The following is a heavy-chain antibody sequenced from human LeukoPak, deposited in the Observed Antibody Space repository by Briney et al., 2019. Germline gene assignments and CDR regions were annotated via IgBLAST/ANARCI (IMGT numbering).Heavy chain of an antibody. V-gene: IGHV3-30-3*01. D-gene: IGHD6-13*01. Sequence: GGSLRLSCAASGFTFSSYAMHWVRQAPGKGLEWVAVISYDGSKKYYADSVKGRFTISRDKSKNTLYPQINRPRAEDTAVYYCVRDLGQQLVRDYLDYWGQGTLVTVSS. CDR1: GFTFSSYA. CDR2: ISYDGSKK. CDR3: VRDLGQQLVRDYLDY. J-gene: IGHJ4*02.